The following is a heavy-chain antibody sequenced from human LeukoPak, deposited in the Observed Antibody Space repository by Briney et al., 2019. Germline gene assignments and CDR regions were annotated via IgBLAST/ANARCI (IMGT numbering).Heavy chain of an antibody. CDR2: INHSGST. V-gene: IGHV4-34*01. J-gene: IGHJ4*02. CDR3: ARDSGEAEVPAAMFDY. Sequence: MTSETLSLTCAVYGGSFSGYYWSWIPQPPGKGLEWIGEINHSGSTNYNPSLKSRVTISVDTSKNQFSLKLSSVTAADTAVYYCARDSGEAEVPAAMFDYWGQGTLVTVSS. D-gene: IGHD2-2*01. CDR1: GGSFSGYY.